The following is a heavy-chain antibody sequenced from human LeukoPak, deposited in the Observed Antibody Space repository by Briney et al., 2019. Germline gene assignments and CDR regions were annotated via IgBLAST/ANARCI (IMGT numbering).Heavy chain of an antibody. CDR1: GGSISSYY. V-gene: IGHV4-4*07. D-gene: IGHD6-13*01. CDR3: AREAIAAPYPDY. Sequence: SETLSLTCTVSGGSISSYYWSWIRQPAGKGLEWIGRIYTSGSTSYNPSLKSRVTMSVDTSKNQFSLKLSSVTAADTAVYYCAREAIAAPYPDYWGRGTLVTVSS. CDR2: IYTSGST. J-gene: IGHJ4*02.